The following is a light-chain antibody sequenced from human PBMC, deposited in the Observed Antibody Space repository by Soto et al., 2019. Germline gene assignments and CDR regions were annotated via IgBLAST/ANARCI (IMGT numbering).Light chain of an antibody. CDR3: ISYTVSRSYV. J-gene: IGLJ1*01. Sequence: QSVLTQPPSVSGAPGQRVTISCTGSSSNIGAGYDVHWYQQLPGTAPKLLIYGNSNRPSGVPDRFSGSKSGTSASLAITGLQAEDEADYYCISYTVSRSYVFGPGTKVTVL. CDR1: SSNIGAGYD. V-gene: IGLV1-40*01. CDR2: GNS.